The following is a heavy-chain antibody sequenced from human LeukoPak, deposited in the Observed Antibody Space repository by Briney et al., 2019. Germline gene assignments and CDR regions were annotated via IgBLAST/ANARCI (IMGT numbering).Heavy chain of an antibody. CDR1: GGSISSGDYY. V-gene: IGHV4-30-4*01. CDR3: ARALYSMTTVTTEYWFDY. Sequence: PSETLSLTCTVSGGSISSGDYYWSWIRQPPGNGLEWIGCIYYSGSTYYNPSLQSRVIISVDTSKNQFSLKLTSVTAADTAVYYCARALYSMTTVTTEYWFDYWGQGTLVTVSS. D-gene: IGHD4-17*01. J-gene: IGHJ4*02. CDR2: IYYSGST.